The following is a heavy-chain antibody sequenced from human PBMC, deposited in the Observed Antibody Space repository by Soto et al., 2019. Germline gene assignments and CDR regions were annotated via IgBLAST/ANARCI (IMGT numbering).Heavy chain of an antibody. J-gene: IGHJ4*02. CDR3: ASFSMVRGVTTTYFDY. V-gene: IGHV4-59*08. CDR1: GGSISSYY. Sequence: SETLSLTCTVSGGSISSYYWSWIRQPPGKGLEWIGYIYYSGSTNYNPSLKSRVTISVDTSKNQFSLKLSSVTAADTAVYYCASFSMVRGVTTTYFDYWGQGTLVTVSS. D-gene: IGHD3-10*01. CDR2: IYYSGST.